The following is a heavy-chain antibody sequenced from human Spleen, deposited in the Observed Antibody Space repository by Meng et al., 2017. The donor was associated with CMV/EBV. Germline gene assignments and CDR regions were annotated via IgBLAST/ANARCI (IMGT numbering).Heavy chain of an antibody. D-gene: IGHD3-22*01. CDR1: GFTFSTYE. J-gene: IGHJ4*02. Sequence: GGSLRLSCAASGFTFSTYEMNWVRQAPGKGLEWVSYISSSGSTIYYADSVKGRFTISRDNAKNSLNLQMNSLRAEDTAVYYCARDNPDSDNFDYWGQGTLVTVSS. CDR3: ARDNPDSDNFDY. V-gene: IGHV3-48*03. CDR2: ISSSGSTI.